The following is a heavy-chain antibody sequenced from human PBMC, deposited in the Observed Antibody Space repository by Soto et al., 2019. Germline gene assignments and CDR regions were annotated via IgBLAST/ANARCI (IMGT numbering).Heavy chain of an antibody. D-gene: IGHD3-10*01. CDR1: GFTFSSYG. J-gene: IGHJ4*02. CDR3: ARGRGGYYGSGSRNFDY. Sequence: GGSLRLSCAASGFTFSSYGMHWVRQAPGKGLEWVAVIWYDGSNKYYADSVKGRFTISRDNSKNTLYLQMNSLRAEDTAVYYCARGRGGYYGSGSRNFDYWGQGTLVTAPQ. CDR2: IWYDGSNK. V-gene: IGHV3-33*01.